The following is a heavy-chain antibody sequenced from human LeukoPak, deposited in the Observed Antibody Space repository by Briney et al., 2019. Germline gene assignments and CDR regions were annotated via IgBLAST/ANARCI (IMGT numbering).Heavy chain of an antibody. J-gene: IGHJ4*02. CDR1: GFTFSSYG. V-gene: IGHV3-30*02. D-gene: IGHD3-9*01. CDR3: AKAYYDILTGPDY. Sequence: GGSLRLSCAASGFTFSSYGMHWVRQAPGKGLEWVAFIRYDGSNKYYADSVKGRFTISRDNSKNTLYLQMNSLRAEDTAVYYCAKAYYDILTGPDYWGQGTLVIVSS. CDR2: IRYDGSNK.